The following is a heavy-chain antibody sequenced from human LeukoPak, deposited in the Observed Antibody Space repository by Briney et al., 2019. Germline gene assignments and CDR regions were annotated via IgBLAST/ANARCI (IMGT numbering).Heavy chain of an antibody. V-gene: IGHV3-30*02. CDR2: IRYDGSNK. Sequence: GGSLRLSCAASGFIFNSYGMHWVRQAPGKGLEWVAFIRYDGSNKYYADSVKGRFTISRDNSKNTLYLQMNSLRVEDTAVYFCARDSIRQQLYYFDYWGRGTLVTVSS. CDR3: ARDSIRQQLYYFDY. CDR1: GFIFNSYG. J-gene: IGHJ4*02. D-gene: IGHD6-13*01.